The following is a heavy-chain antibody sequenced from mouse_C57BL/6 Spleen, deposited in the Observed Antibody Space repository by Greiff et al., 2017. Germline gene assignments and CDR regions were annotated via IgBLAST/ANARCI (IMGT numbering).Heavy chain of an antibody. J-gene: IGHJ4*01. CDR3: ARPAGRAGRSYRAMDY. Sequence: QVQLKQPGAELVMPGASVKLSCKASGYTFTSYWMHWVKQRPGQGLEWIGEIDPSDSYTNYNQKFKGKSTLTVDKSSSTAYMQLSSLTSEDSAVXDGARPAGRAGRSYRAMDYWGQGTSVTVSS. CDR2: IDPSDSYT. CDR1: GYTFTSYW. V-gene: IGHV1-69*01. D-gene: IGHD1-1*01.